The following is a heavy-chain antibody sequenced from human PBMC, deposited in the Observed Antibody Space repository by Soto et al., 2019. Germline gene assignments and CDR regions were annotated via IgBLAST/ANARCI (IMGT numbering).Heavy chain of an antibody. CDR1: GFTFSSYG. CDR3: ARDERATHLQH. Sequence: QVQLVESGGGVVQPGRSLRLSCAASGFTFSSYGMHWVRQAPGKGLEWVAVISYDESNTYYADSMKGRFTISSDNSKNTLYLQLNCLRPEDTAVYYCARDERATHLQHWGQGTLVTVSS. D-gene: IGHD1-26*01. V-gene: IGHV3-30*03. CDR2: ISYDESNT. J-gene: IGHJ1*01.